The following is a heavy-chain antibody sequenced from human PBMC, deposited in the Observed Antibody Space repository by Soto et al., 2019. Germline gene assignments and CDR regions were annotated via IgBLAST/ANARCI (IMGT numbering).Heavy chain of an antibody. CDR1: GDSVSSNSAA. CDR3: ARGGIAAGRGGYYGMDV. Sequence: SQTLSLTCAISGDSVSSNSAAWNWIRQSPSRGLEWLGRTYYRSKWYNDYAVSVKSRITINPDTSKNQFSLQLNSVTPEDTAVYYCARGGIAAGRGGYYGMDVWGQGTTVTVSS. V-gene: IGHV6-1*01. CDR2: TYYRSKWYN. D-gene: IGHD6-13*01. J-gene: IGHJ6*02.